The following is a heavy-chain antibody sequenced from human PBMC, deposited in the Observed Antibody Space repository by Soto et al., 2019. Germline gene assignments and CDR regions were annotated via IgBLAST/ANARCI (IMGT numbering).Heavy chain of an antibody. V-gene: IGHV4-61*01. CDR2: IYYSGST. Sequence: PSETLSLTCTVSGGSVSSGSYYWSWIRQPPGRGLEWIGYIYYSGSTNYNPSLKSRVTISVDTSKNQFSLKLSPVTAADTAVYYCARDYDSSGAYGYWGQGTLVTVSS. D-gene: IGHD3-22*01. J-gene: IGHJ4*02. CDR1: GGSVSSGSYY. CDR3: ARDYDSSGAYGY.